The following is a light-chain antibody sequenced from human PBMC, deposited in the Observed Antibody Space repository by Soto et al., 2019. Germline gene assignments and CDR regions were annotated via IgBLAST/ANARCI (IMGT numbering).Light chain of an antibody. CDR2: GAS. V-gene: IGKV3-15*01. J-gene: IGKJ1*01. CDR3: QQYNNWPPWT. CDR1: QSVSSN. Sequence: VMTQSPTTLSLSPGDSATLSCRASQSVSSNLAWYQQKPGQAPRLLIYGASTRATGIPARFSGSGSGTEFTLTISSLQSEDFAVYHCQQYNNWPPWTCGQGTKVDIK.